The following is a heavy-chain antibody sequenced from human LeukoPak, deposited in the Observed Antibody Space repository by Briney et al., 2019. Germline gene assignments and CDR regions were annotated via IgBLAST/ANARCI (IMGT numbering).Heavy chain of an antibody. Sequence: SETLSLTCTVSGGSISSYYWSWIRQPPGKGLEWIGYIYYSGSTNYNPSLKSRVTISVDTSKNQFSLKLSSVTAADTAVYYCARGGAETYYDFWSGPYFDYWGQGTLVTVSS. CDR2: IYYSGST. CDR3: ARGGAETYYDFWSGPYFDY. J-gene: IGHJ4*02. V-gene: IGHV4-59*01. D-gene: IGHD3-3*01. CDR1: GGSISSYY.